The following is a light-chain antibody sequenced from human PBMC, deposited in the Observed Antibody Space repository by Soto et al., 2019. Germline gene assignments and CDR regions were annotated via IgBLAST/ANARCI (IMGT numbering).Light chain of an antibody. CDR1: QSVSSN. CDR2: GAS. CDR3: QQYGSSPLGT. V-gene: IGKV3-20*01. J-gene: IGKJ5*01. Sequence: EIVMTQSPATLSVSPGERATLSCRASQSVSSNLAWYQQKPGQAPRLLIYGASSRATGIPDRFSGSGSGTDFTLTISRLEPEDFAVYYCQQYGSSPLGTFGQGTRLEI.